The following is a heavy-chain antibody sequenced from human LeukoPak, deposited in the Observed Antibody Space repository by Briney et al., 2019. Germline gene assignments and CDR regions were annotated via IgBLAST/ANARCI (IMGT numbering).Heavy chain of an antibody. Sequence: PSETLSLTCTVSGASVTSYYWNWIRQPPGKGLEWIGYILYSGTTNYNPSLNSRVTMSLDTSKNQFSLELSSVTAADTAVYYCARRIIARGLGQENWFDPWGQGILVVVSS. CDR1: GASVTSYY. CDR3: ARRIIARGLGQENWFDP. J-gene: IGHJ5*02. V-gene: IGHV4-59*02. CDR2: ILYSGTT. D-gene: IGHD3-16*01.